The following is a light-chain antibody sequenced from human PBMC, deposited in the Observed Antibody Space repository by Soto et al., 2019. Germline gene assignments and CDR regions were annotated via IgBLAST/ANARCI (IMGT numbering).Light chain of an antibody. CDR1: QSVSSKY. CDR3: QHYGNSLSA. CDR2: AAS. Sequence: EIVLTQSPGTLSLSPGESATLSCRASQSVSSKYLAWYQHKPGQAPRLLIYAASSRATGIPDRFSGFGFGTDFTLTISSLEPEDFEVFYCQHYGNSLSAFGQGTKVDIK. J-gene: IGKJ1*01. V-gene: IGKV3-20*01.